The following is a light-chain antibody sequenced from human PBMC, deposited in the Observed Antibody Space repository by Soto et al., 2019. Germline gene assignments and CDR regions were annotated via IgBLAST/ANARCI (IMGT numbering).Light chain of an antibody. CDR1: QSVNNN. J-gene: IGKJ2*01. V-gene: IGKV3-15*01. Sequence: IILTQSPASLSVSPGERATLSCSASQSVNNNLAWYQQKPGQAPRLIIYGASTRATGIPGRFRGSVSGTEFTLTITSLQSEDFAVYFCQQYNNLPPDTFGQGTKLEI. CDR2: GAS. CDR3: QQYNNLPPDT.